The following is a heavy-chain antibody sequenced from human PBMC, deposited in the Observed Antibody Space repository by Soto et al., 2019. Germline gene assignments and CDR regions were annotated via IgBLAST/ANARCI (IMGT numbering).Heavy chain of an antibody. D-gene: IGHD6-13*01. Sequence: QLQLEESGPGLVKPSQTLSLTCAVSGGSISNGGYYWSWIRQHPGKGLEWIGSIYFSGSTYYNPSLKSRVTTSVATPKNQFSLKLSSVTVADTAVYYCARDSHSQQPNHRWGGGYMDVWGKGTTVTVSS. CDR3: ARDSHSQQPNHRWGGGYMDV. J-gene: IGHJ6*03. V-gene: IGHV4-31*11. CDR2: IYFSGST. CDR1: GGSISNGGYY.